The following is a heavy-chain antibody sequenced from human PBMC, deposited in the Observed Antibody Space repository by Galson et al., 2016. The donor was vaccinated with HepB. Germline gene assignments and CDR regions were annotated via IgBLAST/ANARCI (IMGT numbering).Heavy chain of an antibody. V-gene: IGHV3-7*03. Sequence: SLRLSCAASGFSFSSYWMSWVRQAPGKGLEWVANINQDETEKYYVDSMKGRFTISRDNAKKSLFLQMNSLRVGDTAVYYCARAGGFLGWLPTPYYYGVDVWGQGTTVTVS. CDR2: INQDETEK. D-gene: IGHD3-3*01. CDR3: ARAGGFLGWLPTPYYYGVDV. J-gene: IGHJ6*02. CDR1: GFSFSSYW.